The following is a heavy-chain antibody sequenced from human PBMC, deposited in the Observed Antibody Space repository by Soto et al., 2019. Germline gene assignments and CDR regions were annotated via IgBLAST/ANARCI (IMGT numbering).Heavy chain of an antibody. CDR1: GFIFSKNA. CDR3: AKSRQQLIGYYYYYGMDV. Sequence: GGSLRLSCAASGFIFSKNAMSWVRQAPGKXLEWVSSISGNAGSTYYADSVKGRLTISRDNSKNTLYLQMNSLRAEDTAVYYCAKSRQQLIGYYYYYGMDVWGQGTTVTVSS. V-gene: IGHV3-23*01. J-gene: IGHJ6*02. D-gene: IGHD3-22*01. CDR2: ISGNAGST.